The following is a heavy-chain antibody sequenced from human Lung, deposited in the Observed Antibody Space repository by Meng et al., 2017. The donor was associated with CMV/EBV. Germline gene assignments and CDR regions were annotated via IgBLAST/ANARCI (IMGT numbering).Heavy chain of an antibody. V-gene: IGHV1-46*01. J-gene: IGHJ4*02. CDR2: INPSDNTT. D-gene: IGHD6-13*01. Sequence: ASVXVSXKASGYTLTNYYIHWVRQAPGQGLEWMGIINPSDNTTIYAQKFQGRVTMTRDTSTSTVYMELSSLRSDDTALYYCARDLGYSSSWYFQYYFDSWGQGTXVTVSS. CDR1: GYTLTNYY. CDR3: ARDLGYSSSWYFQYYFDS.